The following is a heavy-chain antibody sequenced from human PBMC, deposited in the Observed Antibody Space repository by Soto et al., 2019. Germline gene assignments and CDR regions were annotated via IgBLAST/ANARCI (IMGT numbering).Heavy chain of an antibody. CDR3: LRGNSGSATFEY. D-gene: IGHD5-12*01. V-gene: IGHV3-74*01. CDR2: IKGDGSET. CDR1: GFTFSSYW. Sequence: GGSLRLSCAASGFTFSSYWMHWVRQAPGKGLVWVSRIKGDGSETNYADSVKGRFTISRDNAKNTLYRQLNSLRDEDTGVYYCLRGNSGSATFEYWGHGTRVTVSS. J-gene: IGHJ4*01.